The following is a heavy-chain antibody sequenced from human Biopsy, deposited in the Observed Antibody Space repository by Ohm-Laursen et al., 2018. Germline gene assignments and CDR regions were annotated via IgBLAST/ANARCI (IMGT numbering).Heavy chain of an antibody. V-gene: IGHV4-4*08. CDR2: ISSRGST. J-gene: IGHJ6*02. Sequence: TLSLTCSVSGGSISSDYWSWIRQSPGKGLEWIGYISSRGSTNYNPSLRGRVTISVDTSKNQFSLKLSSVTAADTAVYYCARMDCSGGSCHYYSYGMDVWGQGTTVTVSS. D-gene: IGHD2-15*01. CDR3: ARMDCSGGSCHYYSYGMDV. CDR1: GGSISSDY.